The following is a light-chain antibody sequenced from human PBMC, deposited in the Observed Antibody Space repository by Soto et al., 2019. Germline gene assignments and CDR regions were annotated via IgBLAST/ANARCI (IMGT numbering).Light chain of an antibody. CDR3: SSYSSSSTVV. V-gene: IGLV2-14*01. CDR1: SNDIGGYNY. Sequence: QSALTQPASVSGSPGQSITISCTGTSNDIGGYNYVSWYQQHPGKAPKLMIYDVSNRPSVVSNRFSGSKSGNTASLTISGLQAEDEDYYYCSSYSSSSTVVFGGGTKLTVL. CDR2: DVS. J-gene: IGLJ2*01.